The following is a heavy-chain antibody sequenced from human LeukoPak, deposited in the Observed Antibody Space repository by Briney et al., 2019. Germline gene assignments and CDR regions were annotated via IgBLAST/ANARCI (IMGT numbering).Heavy chain of an antibody. V-gene: IGHV3-9*01. Sequence: PGGSLRLSCAASGFTFDDYAMHWVRQAPGKGLEWVSGISWNSGSIGYADSVKGRFTISRDNAKNSLYLQMSSLRAEDTALYYCAKDGYDEGYWGQGTLVTVSS. CDR2: ISWNSGSI. CDR3: AKDGYDEGY. D-gene: IGHD2-15*01. CDR1: GFTFDDYA. J-gene: IGHJ4*02.